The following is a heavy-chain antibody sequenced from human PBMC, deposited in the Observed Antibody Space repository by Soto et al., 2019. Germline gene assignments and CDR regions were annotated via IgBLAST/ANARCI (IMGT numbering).Heavy chain of an antibody. V-gene: IGHV3-49*03. Sequence: PGGSLRLSCTASGFTFGDYAMSWFRHAPGQGLEWVGFIRSKAYGGTTEYAASVKGRFTISRDDSKSIAYLQMNSLKTEDTAVYYCTRDPGVYDYIWGSYRYFDYWGQGTLVTVSS. D-gene: IGHD3-16*02. J-gene: IGHJ4*02. CDR2: IRSKAYGGTT. CDR3: TRDPGVYDYIWGSYRYFDY. CDR1: GFTFGDYA.